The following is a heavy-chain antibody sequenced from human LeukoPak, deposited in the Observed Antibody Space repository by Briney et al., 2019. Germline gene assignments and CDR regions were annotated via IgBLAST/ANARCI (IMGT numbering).Heavy chain of an antibody. CDR3: ARGFRAVIGVIGSNYFDS. CDR2: INPNTGAT. CDR1: GYTFTGYF. J-gene: IGHJ4*02. Sequence: GASVKVSCKASGYTFTGYFMHWLRQAPGQGLEWMGWINPNTGATKFAQNFQERVTVTRDTSISTAYMELSRLRSDDTAVYYCARGFRAVIGVIGSNYFDSWGQGTLVTVSS. D-gene: IGHD3-22*01. V-gene: IGHV1-2*02.